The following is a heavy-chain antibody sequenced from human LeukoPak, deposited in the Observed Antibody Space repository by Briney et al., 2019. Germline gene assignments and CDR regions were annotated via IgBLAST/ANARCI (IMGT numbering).Heavy chain of an antibody. CDR2: IYHSGST. J-gene: IGHJ4*02. Sequence: PSETLSLTCTVSGYSISSGYYWGWIRQPPGKGLEWIGSIYHSGSTYYNPSLKSRVTISVDTSKNQFSLKLSSVTAADTAVYYCASRENVYGDPFDYWGQGTLVTVSS. V-gene: IGHV4-38-2*02. CDR1: GYSISSGYY. CDR3: ASRENVYGDPFDY. D-gene: IGHD4-17*01.